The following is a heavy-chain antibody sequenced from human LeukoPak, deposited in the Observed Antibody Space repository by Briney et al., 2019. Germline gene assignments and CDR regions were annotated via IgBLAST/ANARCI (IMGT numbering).Heavy chain of an antibody. Sequence: SETLSLTCAVYGGSFSGYYWSWIRQPPGKGLEWIGEINHSGSTNYNPSLKSRVTISVDTSKNQFSLKLSSVTAADTAVYYCARGWRCYGSGGSYGMDVWGQGTTVTVSS. V-gene: IGHV4-34*01. CDR3: ARGWRCYGSGGSYGMDV. CDR1: GGSFSGYY. J-gene: IGHJ6*02. CDR2: INHSGST. D-gene: IGHD3-10*01.